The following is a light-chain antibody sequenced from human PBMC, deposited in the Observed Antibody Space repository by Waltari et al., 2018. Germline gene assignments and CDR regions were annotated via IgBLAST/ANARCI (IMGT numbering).Light chain of an antibody. CDR2: KAS. CDR3: QHNYGTPYS. CDR1: ENVNNY. V-gene: IGKV1-39*01. J-gene: IGKJ2*03. Sequence: DIQMTQSPSSLSASVGDRVTITCQASENVNNYLNWYQQKPGKAPKLLIYKASTLQSGVPSRFSGSGSGTDYTFTISSLQSEDVATYYCQHNYGTPYSFGQGTKVEIK.